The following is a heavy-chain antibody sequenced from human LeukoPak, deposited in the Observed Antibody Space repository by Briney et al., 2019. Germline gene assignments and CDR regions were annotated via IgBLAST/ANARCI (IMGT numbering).Heavy chain of an antibody. V-gene: IGHV3-48*01. CDR3: ARDPYSGSYGPYYYYYMDV. D-gene: IGHD1-26*01. Sequence: GGSLRLSCAASGFTFNTHSINWVRQAPGKGLEWVSYISSSSSPIYYADSVKGRFTISRDNAKNSLYLQMDSLRVEDTAVYYCARDPYSGSYGPYYYYYMDVWGEGTTVTISS. CDR1: GFTFNTHS. J-gene: IGHJ6*03. CDR2: ISSSSSPI.